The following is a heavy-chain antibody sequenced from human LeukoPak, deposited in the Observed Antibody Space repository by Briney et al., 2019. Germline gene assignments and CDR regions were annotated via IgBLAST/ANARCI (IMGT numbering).Heavy chain of an antibody. CDR3: ARDPDLPPLGRIGAFDI. Sequence: PGGSLRLSCAASGFTVSSNYMSWVRQAPGRGLEWVSVIYSGGSTYYADSVKGRFTISRDNSKNTLYLQMNSLRAEDTAVYYCARDPDLPPLGRIGAFDIWGQGTMVTVSS. D-gene: IGHD2-15*01. V-gene: IGHV3-66*01. CDR1: GFTVSSNY. CDR2: IYSGGST. J-gene: IGHJ3*02.